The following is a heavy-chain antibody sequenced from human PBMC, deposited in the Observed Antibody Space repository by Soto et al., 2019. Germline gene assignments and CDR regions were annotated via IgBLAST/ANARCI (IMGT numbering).Heavy chain of an antibody. CDR2: IFDSGTT. CDR3: ARGPSGDKVHY. D-gene: IGHD7-27*01. CDR1: GGSITSDYSC. V-gene: IGHV4-30-4*01. J-gene: IGHJ4*02. Sequence: SETLSLTCTVSGGSITSDYSCWSWIRQPPGEGLEWIGHIFDSGTTYTNPSLRSQVAISLDPSKNHFSLTLSSVTAADTAVYYCARGPSGDKVHYWGQGALVTV.